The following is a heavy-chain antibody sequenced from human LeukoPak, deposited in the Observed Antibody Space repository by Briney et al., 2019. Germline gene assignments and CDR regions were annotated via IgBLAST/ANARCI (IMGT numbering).Heavy chain of an antibody. CDR2: INSDGSNT. V-gene: IGHV3-74*01. Sequence: QPGGSLRLSCAVSGFTFSSYWMYWVRQAPGKGLVWVSRINSDGSNTNYADSVKGRFTISRDNAKNTLYLQMNSLKAEDTAVYYCATHYDSSGYHFDYWGQGTLVTVSS. J-gene: IGHJ4*02. D-gene: IGHD3-22*01. CDR3: ATHYDSSGYHFDY. CDR1: GFTFSSYW.